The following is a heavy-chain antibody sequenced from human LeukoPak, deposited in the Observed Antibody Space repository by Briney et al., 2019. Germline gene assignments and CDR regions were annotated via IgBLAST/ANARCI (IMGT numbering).Heavy chain of an antibody. CDR1: GFTFSSYS. D-gene: IGHD6-19*01. V-gene: IGHV3-21*01. J-gene: IGHJ5*02. CDR2: ISSSSSYI. Sequence: GGSLRLSCAASGFTFSSYSMNWVRRAPGKGLEWVSSISSSSSYIYYADSVKGRFTISRDNAKNSLYLQMNSLRAEDTAVYYCARETQYSSGWYLEGGFDPWGQGTLVTVSS. CDR3: ARETQYSSGWYLEGGFDP.